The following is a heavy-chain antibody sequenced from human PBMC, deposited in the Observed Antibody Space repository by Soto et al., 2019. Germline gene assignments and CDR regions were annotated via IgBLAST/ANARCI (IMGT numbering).Heavy chain of an antibody. CDR2: IIPILGIA. D-gene: IGHD1-1*01. V-gene: IGHV1-69*08. J-gene: IGHJ6*02. CDR3: ARETTDYYYYYGMDV. CDR1: GGTFSSYT. Sequence: QVQLVQSGAEVKKPGSSVKVSCKASGGTFSSYTISWVRQAPGQGLEWMGRIIPILGIANYAQKFQGRVTIXXDXSXXTAYMELSSLRSEDTAVYYCARETTDYYYYYGMDVWGQGTTVTVSS.